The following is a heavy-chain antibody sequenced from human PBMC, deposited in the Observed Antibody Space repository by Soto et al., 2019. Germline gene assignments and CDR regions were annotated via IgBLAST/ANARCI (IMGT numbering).Heavy chain of an antibody. Sequence: GGSLRLSCAASGFTFSSYAMNWVRQAPGKGLEWVVAIIYSGGSTYYADSVKGRFTISRDNSKNTLYLQMNSLRAEDTAVYYCASHDIRFLDIHLGYWGQGTLVTVSS. CDR1: GFTFSSYA. CDR3: ASHDIRFLDIHLGY. J-gene: IGHJ4*02. D-gene: IGHD3-3*01. V-gene: IGHV3-23*01. CDR2: IIYSGGST.